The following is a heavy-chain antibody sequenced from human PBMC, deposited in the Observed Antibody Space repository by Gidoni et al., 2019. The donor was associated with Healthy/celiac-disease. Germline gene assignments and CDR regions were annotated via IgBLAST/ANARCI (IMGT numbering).Heavy chain of an antibody. V-gene: IGHV1-46*03. CDR1: GYTFTSYY. D-gene: IGHD3-9*01. Sequence: QVQLVQSGAEVKKPGASVKVSCKASGYTFTSYYMHWVRQAPGQGLEWMGIINPSGGSTSYAQKFQGRVTMTRDTSTSTVYMELSSLRSEDTAVYYCARGRVAARHDWTSDAFDIWGQGTMVTVSS. CDR2: INPSGGST. CDR3: ARGRVAARHDWTSDAFDI. J-gene: IGHJ3*02.